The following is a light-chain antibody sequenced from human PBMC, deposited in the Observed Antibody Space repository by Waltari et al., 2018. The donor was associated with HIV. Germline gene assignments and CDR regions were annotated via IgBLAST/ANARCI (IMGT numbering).Light chain of an antibody. CDR3: QQYNSYPYT. Sequence: DIQMTQSPSTLSASVGDRVTITCRASQSISSWLAWYQQKPGKAPKLLIYKASSLESGVPSRFSNSGSGTEFTLTISSLQPDDFATYYCQQYNSYPYTFCQGTKLEIK. CDR2: KAS. CDR1: QSISSW. J-gene: IGKJ2*01. V-gene: IGKV1-5*03.